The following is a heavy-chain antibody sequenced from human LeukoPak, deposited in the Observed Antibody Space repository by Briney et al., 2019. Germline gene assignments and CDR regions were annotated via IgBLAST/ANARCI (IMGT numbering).Heavy chain of an antibody. Sequence: GGSLRLSCATSGFTLSSFKMTWVRQAPGKGHEWVASISPSSSYISYADSLKGRVTVSRDNAKHSVFLQMSSLRAEDTAVYYCARDLTGGEYFDSWGQGTLVSVSS. CDR2: ISPSSSYI. CDR3: ARDLTGGEYFDS. V-gene: IGHV3-21*01. D-gene: IGHD3-16*01. J-gene: IGHJ4*02. CDR1: GFTLSSFK.